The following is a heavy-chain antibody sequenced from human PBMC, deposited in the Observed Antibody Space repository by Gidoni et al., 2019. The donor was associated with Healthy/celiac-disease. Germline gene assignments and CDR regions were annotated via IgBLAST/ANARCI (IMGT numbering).Heavy chain of an antibody. CDR3: AKDLLRGVAARHVAY. Sequence: EVQLLESGGGLVQPGGSLRLSCSASGFTFISYAMSWVRQAPGKGLEWVSAISGSGGSTYYADSVKGRFTISRDNSKNTLYLQMNSLRAEDTAVYYCAKDLLRGVAARHVAYWGQGTLVTVSS. J-gene: IGHJ4*02. V-gene: IGHV3-23*01. CDR2: ISGSGGST. CDR1: GFTFISYA. D-gene: IGHD6-6*01.